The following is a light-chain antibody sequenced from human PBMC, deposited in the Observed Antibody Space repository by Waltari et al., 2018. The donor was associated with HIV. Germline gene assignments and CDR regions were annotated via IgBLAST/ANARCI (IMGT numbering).Light chain of an antibody. V-gene: IGLV2-14*03. J-gene: IGLJ1*01. Sequence: QSALTQPASVSGSPGQSITISCTGTSSDVGGYIYVSWYQQHPGKAPKLMIYDVSNRPSGVSNRVSGLQAEDEADYYCSSYTSSSTYVFGTGTKVTVL. CDR1: SSDVGGYIY. CDR2: DVS. CDR3: SSYTSSSTYV.